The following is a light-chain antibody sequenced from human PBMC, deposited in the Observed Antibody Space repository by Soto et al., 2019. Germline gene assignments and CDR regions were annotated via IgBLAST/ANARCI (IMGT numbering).Light chain of an antibody. V-gene: IGLV2-8*01. Sequence: QSALTQPPSASGSPGQSVTISCIGTGSDVGDYNYVSWYQQHPGKAPKLMIYEVSKRPSGVPDRISGSKSGNTASLTVSGLQAEDEANYYCSSYTGSSYVFGTGTKLTVL. CDR1: GSDVGDYNY. CDR2: EVS. CDR3: SSYTGSSYV. J-gene: IGLJ1*01.